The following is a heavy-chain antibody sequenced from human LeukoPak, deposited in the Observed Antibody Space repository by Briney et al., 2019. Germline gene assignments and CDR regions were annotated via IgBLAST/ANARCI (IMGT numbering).Heavy chain of an antibody. D-gene: IGHD6-13*01. V-gene: IGHV4-31*03. Sequence: SQTLSLTCTVSGGSISSGGYYWSWIRQHPGKGLEWIGYIYYSGSTYYNPSLKSRVTISVDTSKNQFSLKLSSVSAADTAVYYCARGGRFGSSWYWGGLNDWFDPWGQGTLVTVSS. J-gene: IGHJ5*02. CDR3: ARGGRFGSSWYWGGLNDWFDP. CDR1: GGSISSGGYY. CDR2: IYYSGST.